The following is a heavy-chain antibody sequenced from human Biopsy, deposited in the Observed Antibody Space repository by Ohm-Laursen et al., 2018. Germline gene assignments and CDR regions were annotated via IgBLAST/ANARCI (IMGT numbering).Heavy chain of an antibody. CDR3: AGGAAKGNPYDH. CDR1: GGTFSSYV. Sequence: ESSVKVSCKASGGTFSSYVISWVRQAPGQGLEWMGRIIPTFDTPTYAPDFQGRVTFTADKSTSTAHLDLRSLRSEDTAVYYCAGGAAKGNPYDHWGQGTLVTVSS. J-gene: IGHJ5*02. V-gene: IGHV1-69*06. CDR2: IIPTFDTP. D-gene: IGHD3-10*01.